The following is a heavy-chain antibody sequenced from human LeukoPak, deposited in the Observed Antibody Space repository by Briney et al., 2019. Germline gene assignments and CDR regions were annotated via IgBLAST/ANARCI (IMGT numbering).Heavy chain of an antibody. J-gene: IGHJ4*02. D-gene: IGHD3-10*01. CDR1: GGTFISYG. CDR3: AREDYYGSGRDFAGYYFDY. V-gene: IGHV1-69*05. CDR2: IIPIFGTA. Sequence: SVKVSCKASGGTFISYGISGVRHAPGQGLEWMGRIIPIFGTANYAQKFQGRVTITTDESTSTAYMELSSLRSEDTAVYYCAREDYYGSGRDFAGYYFDYWGQGTLVTVSS.